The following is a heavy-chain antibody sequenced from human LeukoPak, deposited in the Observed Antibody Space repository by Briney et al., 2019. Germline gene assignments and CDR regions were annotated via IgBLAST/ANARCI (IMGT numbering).Heavy chain of an antibody. V-gene: IGHV3-30-3*01. Sequence: GRSLRLSCAASGFTFSSYAMHWVRQAPGKGLEWVAVISYDGSNKYYADSVKGRFTISRDNSKNTLYLQMNSLRAEDTAVYYCARGSYDSRVLWDAFDIWGQGTMVTVSS. CDR1: GFTFSSYA. CDR3: ARGSYDSRVLWDAFDI. J-gene: IGHJ3*02. CDR2: ISYDGSNK. D-gene: IGHD3-22*01.